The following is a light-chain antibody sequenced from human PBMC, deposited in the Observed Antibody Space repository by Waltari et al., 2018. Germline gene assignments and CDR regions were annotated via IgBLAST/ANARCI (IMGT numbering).Light chain of an antibody. CDR2: GAS. Sequence: EIVMTQSPATLSLSPGERATLSCRASQSVSSSLAWYQQKPGQAPRLLIYGASSRATGIPDRFSGSGCGTELTLTISSLEPEDVALYYCQQNSDWPYSFGRGTKVEIK. V-gene: IGKV3D-15*01. CDR1: QSVSSS. CDR3: QQNSDWPYS. J-gene: IGKJ2*03.